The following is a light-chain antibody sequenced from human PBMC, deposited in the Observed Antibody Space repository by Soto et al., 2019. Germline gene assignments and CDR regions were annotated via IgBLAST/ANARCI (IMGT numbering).Light chain of an antibody. J-gene: IGKJ1*01. CDR3: QQYNNWPWT. CDR1: QSVSSN. Sequence: EIVMTQSAATLSVSPGERATLSCRASQSVSSNLAWYQQKPGQAPRLLIYGASTRATGIPARFSGSGSGTEFTLTISSLQSEDFAVYYCQQYNNWPWTFGQRTKVDIK. CDR2: GAS. V-gene: IGKV3-15*01.